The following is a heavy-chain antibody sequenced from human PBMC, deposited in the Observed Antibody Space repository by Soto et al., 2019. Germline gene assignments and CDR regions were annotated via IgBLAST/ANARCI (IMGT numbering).Heavy chain of an antibody. Sequence: PGGSLRLSCAASGFTFSTYSMFWVRQAPGKGLDWVAAISYDGTYIFYADSVKGRFTISRDNPKNTLYLQMNSLRVEDTAVYYCAKKAGSGTSSLKYFDYWGLGTLVTVSS. CDR1: GFTFSTYS. J-gene: IGHJ4*02. D-gene: IGHD1-7*01. CDR2: ISYDGTYI. CDR3: AKKAGSGTSSLKYFDY. V-gene: IGHV3-30-3*02.